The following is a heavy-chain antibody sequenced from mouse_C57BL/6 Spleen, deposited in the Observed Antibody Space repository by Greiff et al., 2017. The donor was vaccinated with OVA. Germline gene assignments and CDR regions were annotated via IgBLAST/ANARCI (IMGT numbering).Heavy chain of an antibody. Sequence: QVTLKVCGPGILQSSQTLSLTCSFSGFSLSTSGMGVSWIRQPSGKGLEWLAHIYWDDDKRYNPSLKSRLTISKDTSRNQVFLKITSVDTADTATYYCARSTTVVATYYWYFDVWGTGTTVTVSS. CDR2: IYWDDDK. J-gene: IGHJ1*03. CDR1: GFSLSTSGMG. D-gene: IGHD1-1*01. CDR3: ARSTTVVATYYWYFDV. V-gene: IGHV8-12*01.